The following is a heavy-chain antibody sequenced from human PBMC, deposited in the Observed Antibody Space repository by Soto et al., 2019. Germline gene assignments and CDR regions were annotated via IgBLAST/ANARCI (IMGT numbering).Heavy chain of an antibody. Sequence: AGGSLRLSCAASGFTFNIYGMHWVRQAPDKGLEWVALISYDGSNQYYADSVKGRFTISRDNSKNTLFLQMNSLRAEDTAVYYCAKDRVGGSRYYYYGMDVWGQGTTVTVS. CDR3: AKDRVGGSRYYYYGMDV. D-gene: IGHD2-15*01. CDR1: GFTFNIYG. V-gene: IGHV3-30*18. CDR2: ISYDGSNQ. J-gene: IGHJ6*02.